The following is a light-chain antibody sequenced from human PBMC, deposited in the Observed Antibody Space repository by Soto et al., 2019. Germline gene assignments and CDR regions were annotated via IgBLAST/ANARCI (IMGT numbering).Light chain of an antibody. CDR1: SGHSSYA. V-gene: IGLV4-69*01. J-gene: IGLJ2*01. CDR2: FNSDGSH. CDR3: QTWGTVV. Sequence: QLVLTQSPSASASLGASVKLTCTLSSGHSSYAIAWHQQQPEKGPRYLMKFNSDGSHSKGDGIPDRFSGSSSGAERYLTISSLQSEDEADYYCQTWGTVVFGGGTKLTVL.